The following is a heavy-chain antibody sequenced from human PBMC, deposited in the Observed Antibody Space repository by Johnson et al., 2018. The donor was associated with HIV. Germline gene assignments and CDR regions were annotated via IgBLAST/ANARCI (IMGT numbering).Heavy chain of an antibody. CDR1: GFTVSSNY. Sequence: VQLVESGGGLIQPGGSLRLSCAASGFTVSSNYMSWVRQAPGKGLEWVSVIYSGGSTYYADSVKGRFTISRDNSRNMLYLQMNSLRPEDTAVYYCARVRPKGSCDIWGQGTMVTVSS. CDR3: ARVRPKGSCDI. D-gene: IGHD6-6*01. J-gene: IGHJ3*02. CDR2: IYSGGST. V-gene: IGHV3-53*01.